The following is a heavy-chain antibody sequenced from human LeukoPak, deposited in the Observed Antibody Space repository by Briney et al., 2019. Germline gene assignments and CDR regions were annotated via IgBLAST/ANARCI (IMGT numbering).Heavy chain of an antibody. D-gene: IGHD3-3*01. CDR3: TTDLNDFYLSYYFDY. V-gene: IGHV3-15*01. CDR1: GFTFSNAW. CDR2: IKSKTDGGTT. J-gene: IGHJ4*02. Sequence: NPGGSLRLSCAASGFTFSNAWMSWVRQAPGKRLEWVGRIKSKTDGGTTDYAAPVKGRFTISRDDSKNTLYLQMNSLKTEDTAVYYCTTDLNDFYLSYYFDYWGQGTLVTVSS.